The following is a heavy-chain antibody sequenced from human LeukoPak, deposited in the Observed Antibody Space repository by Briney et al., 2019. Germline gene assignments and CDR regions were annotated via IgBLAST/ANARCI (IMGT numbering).Heavy chain of an antibody. CDR3: AKGGMKTYYYDSSGYFYNWFDP. CDR1: GFTFSSYA. J-gene: IGHJ5*02. CDR2: ISGSGGST. D-gene: IGHD3-22*01. Sequence: GGSLRLSCAASGFTFSSYAMHWVRQAPGKGLEWVSAISGSGGSTYYADSVKGRFTISRDNSKNTLYLQMNSLRAEDTAVYYCAKGGMKTYYYDSSGYFYNWFDPWGQGTLVTVSS. V-gene: IGHV3-23*01.